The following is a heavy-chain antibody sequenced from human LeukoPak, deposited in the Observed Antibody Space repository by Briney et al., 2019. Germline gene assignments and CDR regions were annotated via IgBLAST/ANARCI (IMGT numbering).Heavy chain of an antibody. CDR3: VRENARSVPTAISPLDY. CDR1: GGSIGSGSYY. D-gene: IGHD2-2*01. V-gene: IGHV4-61*02. CDR2: IYTSGST. Sequence: TLSLTCTVSGGSIGSGSYYWTWIRQPAGKGLEWIGRIYTSGSTDYSPSLKSRVTISADTSKNHFSPKLSSVTAADTAVYYCVRENARSVPTAISPLDYWGQGTLVTVSS. J-gene: IGHJ4*02.